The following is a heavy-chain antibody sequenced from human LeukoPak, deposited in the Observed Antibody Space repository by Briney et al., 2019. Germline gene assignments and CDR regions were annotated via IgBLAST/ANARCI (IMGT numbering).Heavy chain of an antibody. CDR3: ARGRYYDSSGYSRYYYYYGMDV. Sequence: SETLSLTCTVSGGSISSSSYYWSWIRQPPGKGLEWIGEINHSGSTNYNPSLKSRVTISVDTSKNQFSLKLSSVTAADTAVYYCARGRYYDSSGYSRYYYYYGMDVWGQGTTVTVSS. D-gene: IGHD3-22*01. V-gene: IGHV4-39*07. CDR1: GGSISSSSYY. CDR2: INHSGST. J-gene: IGHJ6*02.